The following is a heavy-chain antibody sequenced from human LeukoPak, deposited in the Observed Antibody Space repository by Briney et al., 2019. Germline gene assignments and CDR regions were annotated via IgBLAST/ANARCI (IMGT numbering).Heavy chain of an antibody. CDR1: GFTFSGAW. CDR3: AKGRWGLTINNFDI. J-gene: IGHJ3*02. V-gene: IGHV3-7*03. CDR2: IREDGTEK. Sequence: PGGSLRLSCTASGFTFSGAWMTWVRQAPGKGLEWVANIREDGTEKNYVDSVKGRFTISRDSSKNTLYLQMNSLRGEDTAVYYCAKGRWGLTINNFDIWGQGTMVTVSS. D-gene: IGHD3-9*01.